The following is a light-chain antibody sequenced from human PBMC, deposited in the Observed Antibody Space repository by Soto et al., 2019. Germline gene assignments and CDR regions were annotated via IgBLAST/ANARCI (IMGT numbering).Light chain of an antibody. Sequence: DIQMTQSPSTLSASVGDRVTITCRASQSISVWLAWYQQKPGKAPNLLIYMASTLKSGVPSRFSGSGSGTEFTLTISSLKPDDFATYYCQKYNDDSRTFGQGTRVEIK. CDR2: MAS. J-gene: IGKJ1*01. CDR3: QKYNDDSRT. CDR1: QSISVW. V-gene: IGKV1-5*03.